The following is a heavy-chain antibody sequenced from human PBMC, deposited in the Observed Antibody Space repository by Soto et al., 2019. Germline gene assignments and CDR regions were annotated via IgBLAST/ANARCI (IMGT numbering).Heavy chain of an antibody. Sequence: EVQLVESGGGLVQPGGSLRLSCAASGFTFSSYWMHWVRQVPGKGLVWVSRINSDGSSTGYADSVMGRFTISRDNAKKPLDLQMNSLRAEDTAVYYCARDQGYCSGGSCYVAGYWGQGTLVTVSS. D-gene: IGHD2-15*01. J-gene: IGHJ4*02. CDR3: ARDQGYCSGGSCYVAGY. CDR1: GFTFSSYW. V-gene: IGHV3-74*01. CDR2: INSDGSST.